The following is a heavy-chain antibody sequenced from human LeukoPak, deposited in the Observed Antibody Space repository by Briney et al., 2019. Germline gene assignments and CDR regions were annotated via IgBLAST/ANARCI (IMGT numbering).Heavy chain of an antibody. J-gene: IGHJ4*02. Sequence: GGSLRLCCAASGFTFSSYSMNWVRQAPGKWLEWFSSISSSSSYIYYADSVKGRFTISRDNAKNSLYLQMNSLRAEDTAVYYCARLVGYCSSTSCSDYWGQGTLVTVSS. CDR2: ISSSSSYI. CDR1: GFTFSSYS. D-gene: IGHD2-2*01. V-gene: IGHV3-21*01. CDR3: ARLVGYCSSTSCSDY.